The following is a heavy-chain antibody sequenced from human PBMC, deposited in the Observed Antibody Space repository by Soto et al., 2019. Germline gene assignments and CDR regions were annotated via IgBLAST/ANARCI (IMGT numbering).Heavy chain of an antibody. J-gene: IGHJ4*02. CDR2: ISYDGSNK. V-gene: IGHV3-30-3*01. CDR3: ARDWAGPPDY. Sequence: QVQLVESGGGVVQPGRSLRLSCAASGFTFISYAMHWVRQAPCKGLEWVAVISYDGSNKYYADSVKGRFTISRDNSKNTLYLQMNGLKAEDTAVYDCARDWAGPPDYWGQGTLVTVSS. D-gene: IGHD3-16*01. CDR1: GFTFISYA.